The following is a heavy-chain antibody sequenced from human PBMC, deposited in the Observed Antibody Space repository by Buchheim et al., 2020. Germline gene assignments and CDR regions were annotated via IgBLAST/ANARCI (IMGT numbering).Heavy chain of an antibody. CDR1: GDSLSSNIW. CDR2: IYHSGTT. D-gene: IGHD2-21*02. CDR3: ARVARSVTAVDY. Sequence: QVQLQESGPGLVKPSGTLSLTCAVSGDSLSSNIWWSWVRQPPGKGLEWIGEIYHSGTTNYNPSLKSRVTISLDKPKNQFSLKLSSVTAADTAFYYCARVARSVTAVDYWGQGAL. V-gene: IGHV4-4*02. J-gene: IGHJ4*02.